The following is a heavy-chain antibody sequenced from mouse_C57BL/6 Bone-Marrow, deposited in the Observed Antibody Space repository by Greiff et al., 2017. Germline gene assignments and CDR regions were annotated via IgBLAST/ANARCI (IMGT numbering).Heavy chain of an antibody. J-gene: IGHJ4*01. CDR2: IDPANGNT. V-gene: IGHV14-3*01. CDR3: APHYGYDNYAMDY. Sequence: VQLKQSVAELVRPGASVKLSCTASGFNIKNTYMHWVKQRPEQGLEWIGRIDPANGNTKYAPKFQGKATITADTSSNTAYLQLSSLTSEDTAIYYCAPHYGYDNYAMDYWGQGTSVTVSS. CDR1: GFNIKNTY. D-gene: IGHD2-2*01.